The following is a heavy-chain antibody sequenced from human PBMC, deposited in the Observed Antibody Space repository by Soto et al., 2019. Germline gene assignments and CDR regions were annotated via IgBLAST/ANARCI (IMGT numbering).Heavy chain of an antibody. CDR2: IYYSGST. Sequence: PSETLSLTCTVSGGSISSGDYYWSWIRQPPGKGLEWIGYIYYSGSTYYNPSLKSRVTISVDTSKNQFSLKLSSVTAADTAVYYCARVNCGGDCYPFLYYYYGMDVWGQGTTVPVYS. V-gene: IGHV4-30-4*01. CDR3: ARVNCGGDCYPFLYYYYGMDV. CDR1: GGSISSGDYY. D-gene: IGHD2-21*02. J-gene: IGHJ6*02.